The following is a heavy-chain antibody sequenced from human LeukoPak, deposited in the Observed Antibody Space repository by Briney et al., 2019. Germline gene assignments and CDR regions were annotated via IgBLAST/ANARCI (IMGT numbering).Heavy chain of an antibody. CDR2: IYNDGRT. V-gene: IGHV3-53*01. D-gene: IGHD5-12*01. Sequence: PGGSLRLSCAASGFAVGSYYVTWFRQTPGKGLEWASVIYNDGRTYYADSVKGRFIISKDISKNTLFLQMNNLRADDTAVYYCARESGYAVGDFWGRGTLVTVSS. J-gene: IGHJ4*02. CDR1: GFAVGSYY. CDR3: ARESGYAVGDF.